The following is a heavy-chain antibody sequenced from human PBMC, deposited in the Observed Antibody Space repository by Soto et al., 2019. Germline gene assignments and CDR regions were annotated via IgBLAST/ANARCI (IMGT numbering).Heavy chain of an antibody. CDR3: ARDWFGAFDI. J-gene: IGHJ3*02. CDR1: GGTFSSYA. V-gene: IGHV1-69*12. D-gene: IGHD3-10*01. Sequence: QVQLVQSGAEVKKPGSSVKVSCKASGGTFSSYAISWVRQAPGQGLEWMGGIIPIFGTANYAQKFRGRVTITADESTSTAYMELISMRTEDTAVYYWARDWFGAFDIWGQGTMVTVSS. CDR2: IIPIFGTA.